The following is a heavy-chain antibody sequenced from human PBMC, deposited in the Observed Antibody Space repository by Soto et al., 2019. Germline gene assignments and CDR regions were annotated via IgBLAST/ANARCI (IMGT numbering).Heavy chain of an antibody. CDR1: GGTFSRYA. V-gene: IGHV1-69*12. CDR2: IIPIFGTA. J-gene: IGHJ6*02. Sequence: QVQLVQSGAEVKKPGSSVKVSCKASGGTFSRYAISWVRQAPGQGLEWMGGIIPIFGTANYAQKFQGRVTITADESTSTAYMELSSLRSEDTAVYYCARSGQLGYCSGGSCYSGYYYYGMDVWGQGTTVTVSS. D-gene: IGHD2-15*01. CDR3: ARSGQLGYCSGGSCYSGYYYYGMDV.